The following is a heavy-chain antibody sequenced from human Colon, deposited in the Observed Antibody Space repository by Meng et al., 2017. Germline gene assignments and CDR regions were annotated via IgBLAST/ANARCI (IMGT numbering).Heavy chain of an antibody. CDR2: IHNSGKT. J-gene: IGHJ5*02. Sequence: QLQLQEAGPGLAKPSETLPLTCTVSGASINIGSYYWAWVRQAPGKGLEWIGSIHNSGKTYYNSSLKSRVTILVDTSKNQFSLKLTSVTAADTAVYLCARLVTTVTTGNWFDPWGQGTLVTVSS. CDR3: ARLVTTVTTGNWFDP. CDR1: GASINIGSYY. D-gene: IGHD4-17*01. V-gene: IGHV4-39*07.